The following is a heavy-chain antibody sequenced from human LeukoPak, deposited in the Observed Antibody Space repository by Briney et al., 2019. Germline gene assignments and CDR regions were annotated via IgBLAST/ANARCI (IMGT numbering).Heavy chain of an antibody. Sequence: SETLSLTCTVSGGSLSSYYWSWIRQPPGKGLEWIGYIYYSGSTIYNPSLTRRVTISVDTSKNQFSLKLSSVTAAGTAVYYCAGGRRDAYNYNYWGQGTLVTVSS. D-gene: IGHD5-24*01. V-gene: IGHV4-59*01. CDR2: IYYSGST. CDR3: AGGRRDAYNYNY. J-gene: IGHJ4*02. CDR1: GGSLSSYY.